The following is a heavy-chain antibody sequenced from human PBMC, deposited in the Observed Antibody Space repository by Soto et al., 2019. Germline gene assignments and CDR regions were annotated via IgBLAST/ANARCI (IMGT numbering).Heavy chain of an antibody. CDR3: ATWGIAAASGSY. V-gene: IGHV1-24*01. CDR1: GYTLTELS. J-gene: IGHJ4*02. CDR2: FDPEDGET. D-gene: IGHD6-13*01. Sequence: ASVKVSCKVSGYTLTELSMHWVRQAPGKGLEWMGGFDPEDGETIYAQKFQGRVTMTEDTSTDTAYMELSSLRSEDTAVYYCATWGIAAASGSYWGQGTLVTVSS.